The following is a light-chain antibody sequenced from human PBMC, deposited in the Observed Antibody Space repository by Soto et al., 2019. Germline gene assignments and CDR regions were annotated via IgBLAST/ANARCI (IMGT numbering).Light chain of an antibody. V-gene: IGKV3-20*01. J-gene: IGKJ4*01. CDR3: QQYASSPLT. CDR1: QSVRSNY. Sequence: EIVLTQSPGTLSLSSGERATLSCRASQSVRSNYLAWYQQKPGQAPRLLIYGASSRPTGIPDRFGGSGSGTHFTLTISRLEPEDFAVYYCQQYASSPLTFGGGTKVEIK. CDR2: GAS.